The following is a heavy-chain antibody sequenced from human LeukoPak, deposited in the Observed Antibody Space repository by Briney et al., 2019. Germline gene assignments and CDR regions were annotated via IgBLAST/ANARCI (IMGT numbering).Heavy chain of an antibody. J-gene: IGHJ4*02. CDR2: IKSDGSRT. D-gene: IGHD2-15*01. CDR1: GFSFSDYW. V-gene: IGHV3-74*01. CDR3: VRYCSDRRCSSERFDY. Sequence: GGSLRLPCAASGFSFSDYWMHWVRQAPGKGLVWISRIKSDGSRTDYADSVRGRFTISRDNAKNRLYLQMNSLRAEDTAVYYCVRYCSDRRCSSERFDYWGQGALVTVSS.